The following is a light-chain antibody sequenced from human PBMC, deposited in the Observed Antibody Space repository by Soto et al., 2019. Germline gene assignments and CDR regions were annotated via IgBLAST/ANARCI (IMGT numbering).Light chain of an antibody. CDR1: SSNIGSNY. CDR3: SGWDDSLSGWV. J-gene: IGLJ3*02. CDR2: TTN. V-gene: IGLV1-47*01. Sequence: QSVLTQPPSASGTPGQRVTISCSGSSSNIGSNYVYWYQQLPGTAPKLLIYTTNQRPSGVPDRFSGSKSGTSASLAISGLRSEDEADYYCSGWDDSLSGWVFGGGTKLTV.